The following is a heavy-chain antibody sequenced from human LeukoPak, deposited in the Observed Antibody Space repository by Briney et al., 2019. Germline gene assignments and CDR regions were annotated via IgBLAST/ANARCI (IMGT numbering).Heavy chain of an antibody. J-gene: IGHJ4*02. V-gene: IGHV3-33*01. CDR1: GFTFSSYG. D-gene: IGHD5-18*01. CDR3: ARDWDGYGYMVDY. CDR2: IWYDGVNK. Sequence: PGGSLRLSCVASGFTFSSYGMHWVRQAPGKGLEWVAGIWYDGVNKYYADSLKGRFTISRDNSKNTLYLQMNSLRAEDTAVYYCARDWDGYGYMVDYWGQGTLVTVSS.